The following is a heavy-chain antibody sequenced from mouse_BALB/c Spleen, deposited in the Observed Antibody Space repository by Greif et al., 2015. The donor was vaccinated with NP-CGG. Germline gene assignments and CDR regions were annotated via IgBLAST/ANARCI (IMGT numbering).Heavy chain of an antibody. J-gene: IGHJ4*01. Sequence: EVKVVESGGGLVQPGGSRKLSCAASGFTFSSFGMHWVRQAPEKGLEWVAYVSSGSSTIYYADTVKGRFTISRDNPKNTLFLQMTSLRSEDTAMYYCAREGTTAYYAMDYWGQGTSVTVSS. CDR3: AREGTTAYYAMDY. CDR2: VSSGSSTI. D-gene: IGHD1-2*01. CDR1: GFTFSSFG. V-gene: IGHV5-17*02.